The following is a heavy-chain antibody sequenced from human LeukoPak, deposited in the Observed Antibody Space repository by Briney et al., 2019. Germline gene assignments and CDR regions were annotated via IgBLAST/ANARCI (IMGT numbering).Heavy chain of an antibody. CDR3: AKDDFSGWHGDY. Sequence: PGGSLRLSCAASGFTFSSYAMSWVRQAPGKGLEWVSGISGSGGSKYYADSVKGRFTISRDNSKNTLYLQMNSLRAEDTAVYYCAKDDFSGWHGDYWGQGTLVTVSS. J-gene: IGHJ4*02. D-gene: IGHD6-19*01. CDR2: ISGSGGSK. CDR1: GFTFSSYA. V-gene: IGHV3-23*01.